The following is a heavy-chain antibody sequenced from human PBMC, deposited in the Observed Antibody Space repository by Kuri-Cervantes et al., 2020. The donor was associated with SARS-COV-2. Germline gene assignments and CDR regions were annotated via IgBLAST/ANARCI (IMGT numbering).Heavy chain of an antibody. V-gene: IGHV4-38-2*02. D-gene: IGHD1-20*01. Sequence: WGSLRLTCTVSGYSISSGYYWCWIRQPPGKGVWWIGSFYHSGSTYYNPSLKRRVTISVATNKNQFFMMQSFVTAADTAVYYCARATARPTITAAGYFDFWGQGIMVTVSS. CDR1: GYSISSGYY. J-gene: IGHJ4*01. CDR3: ARATARPTITAAGYFDF. CDR2: FYHSGST.